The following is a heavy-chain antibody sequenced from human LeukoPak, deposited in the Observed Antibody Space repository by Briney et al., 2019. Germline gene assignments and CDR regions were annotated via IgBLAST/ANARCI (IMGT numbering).Heavy chain of an antibody. Sequence: SVKVSCKASGGTFSSYAISWVRQAPGQGLEWMGGIVPIFGTANYAQKFQGRVTITADKSTSTAYMELSSLRSEDTAVYYCASQSGSYYYSYWGQGTLVTVSS. J-gene: IGHJ4*02. CDR1: GGTFSSYA. D-gene: IGHD1-26*01. CDR3: ASQSGSYYYSY. CDR2: IVPIFGTA. V-gene: IGHV1-69*06.